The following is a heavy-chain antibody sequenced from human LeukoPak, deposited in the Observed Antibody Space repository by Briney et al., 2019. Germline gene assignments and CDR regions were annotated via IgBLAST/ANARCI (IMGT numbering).Heavy chain of an antibody. CDR1: GGSISNYY. V-gene: IGHV4-59*01. Sequence: ASETLSLTCAVSGGSISNYYGNWIRQSPGKGLEWIGYFHHSGSSTYNPSLKSRVTVSLDTSKNQVSLKLSSVTAADTAVYFCATAFNFGLDVWGQGTTVTVSS. CDR3: ATAFNFGLDV. J-gene: IGHJ6*02. CDR2: FHHSGSS.